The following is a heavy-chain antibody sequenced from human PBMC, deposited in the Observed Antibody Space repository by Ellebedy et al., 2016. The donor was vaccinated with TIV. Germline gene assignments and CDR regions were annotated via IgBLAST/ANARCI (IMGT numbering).Heavy chain of an antibody. J-gene: IGHJ4*02. Sequence: ASVKVSCXASGYTFTSYGISWVRQAPGQGLEWMGWISAYNGNTNYAQKLQGRVTMTTDTSTSTAYMELRSLRSDDTAVYYCASLPEDCTNGVCPLDYWGQGTLVTVSS. V-gene: IGHV1-18*01. D-gene: IGHD2-8*01. CDR2: ISAYNGNT. CDR3: ASLPEDCTNGVCPLDY. CDR1: GYTFTSYG.